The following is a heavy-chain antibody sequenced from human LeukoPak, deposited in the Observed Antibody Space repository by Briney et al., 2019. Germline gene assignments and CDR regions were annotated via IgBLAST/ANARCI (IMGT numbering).Heavy chain of an antibody. Sequence: GGSLRLSCKASGFTFSRYWMNWVRQAPGKGLEWVSSISSSSSYIYYADSVKGRFTISRDNANNSLYLQMNSLRAEDTAVYYCARAHYDFWSGLDYYIYVWGKGTTVTVSS. J-gene: IGHJ6*03. CDR1: GFTFSRYW. CDR2: ISSSSSYI. V-gene: IGHV3-21*01. D-gene: IGHD3-3*01. CDR3: ARAHYDFWSGLDYYIYV.